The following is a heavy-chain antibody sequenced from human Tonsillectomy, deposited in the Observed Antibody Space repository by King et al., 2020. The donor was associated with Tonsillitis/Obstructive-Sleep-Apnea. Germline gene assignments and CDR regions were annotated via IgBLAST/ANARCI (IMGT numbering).Heavy chain of an antibody. Sequence: VQLQESGPGLVKPSETLSLTCTVSGGSISSYYWSWIRQPPGKGLEWIGYIYYSGSTNYNPSLKSRVTISVDTSKNQFSLKLSSVTAADTAVYYWARVEVYCSGGSCWTNWFDPWGQGTLVTVSS. V-gene: IGHV4-59*01. CDR3: ARVEVYCSGGSCWTNWFDP. CDR2: IYYSGST. J-gene: IGHJ5*02. CDR1: GGSISSYY. D-gene: IGHD2-15*01.